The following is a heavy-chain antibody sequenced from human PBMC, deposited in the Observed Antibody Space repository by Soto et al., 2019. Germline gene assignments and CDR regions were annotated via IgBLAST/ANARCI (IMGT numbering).Heavy chain of an antibody. Sequence: ASVKVSCKASGYTFTGHYIHWVRQAPEQGPEWMGEIGPESGATRYARKFQGRVTMTRDMSITTVYMELNNLSPDDTAVYYCGRGRSGQIVVFYWGQGTPVTVSS. V-gene: IGHV1-2*02. CDR3: GRGRSGQIVVFY. CDR2: IGPESGAT. J-gene: IGHJ4*02. D-gene: IGHD5-12*01. CDR1: GYTFTGHY.